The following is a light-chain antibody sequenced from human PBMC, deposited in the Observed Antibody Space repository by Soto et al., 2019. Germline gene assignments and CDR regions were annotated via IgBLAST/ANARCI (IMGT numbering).Light chain of an antibody. Sequence: SYELTQPSSVSVSPGQTAEITCSGDVLTKRDGRWFQQRPGQAPVLVIYKDRERPSGIPERLSGSRSGTTVTLTITGAQVEDEADYYCSCVADYTWVFGGGTKLTVL. J-gene: IGLJ3*02. CDR1: VLTKRD. V-gene: IGLV3-27*01. CDR2: KDR. CDR3: SCVADYTWV.